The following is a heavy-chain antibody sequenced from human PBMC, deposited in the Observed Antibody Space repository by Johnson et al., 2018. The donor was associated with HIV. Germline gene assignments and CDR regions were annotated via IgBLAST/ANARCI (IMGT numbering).Heavy chain of an antibody. CDR3: AKLLDSGNYYLGALDI. D-gene: IGHD1-26*01. V-gene: IGHV3-23*04. J-gene: IGHJ3*02. CDR2: ISGSGGST. CDR1: GFTFSSYA. Sequence: EVQLVESGGGLVQPGGSLRLSCAASGFTFSSYAMSWVRQAPGKGLEWVSAISGSGGSTYYADSVKGRFTISRDNSKNTLYLQMSSLRAEDTALYYCAKLLDSGNYYLGALDIWGQGTMVTVSS.